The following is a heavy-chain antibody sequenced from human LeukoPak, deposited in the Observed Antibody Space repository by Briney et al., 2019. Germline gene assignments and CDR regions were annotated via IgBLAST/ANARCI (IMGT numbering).Heavy chain of an antibody. Sequence: PSQTLSLTCTVSGGSVTSGGYYWSWIRQPPGKGLEWIGYIDYRGSTYYNPSLKSRVSISVDRSKNQFSLKLTSVTAADTAVHYCASDRYFDSSGDFPYDAFDIWGQGTMVTVSS. V-gene: IGHV4-30-4*08. CDR3: ASDRYFDSSGDFPYDAFDI. J-gene: IGHJ3*02. D-gene: IGHD3-22*01. CDR1: GGSVTSGGYY. CDR2: IDYRGST.